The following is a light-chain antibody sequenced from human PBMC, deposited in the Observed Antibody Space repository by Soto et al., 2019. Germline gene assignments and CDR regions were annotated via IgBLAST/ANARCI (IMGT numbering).Light chain of an antibody. CDR2: GSS. J-gene: IGKJ1*01. Sequence: EIVVTQSPGTLSLSPGDTATLSCRASQSVYSTYLAWYQHKVGQAPRLLIYGSSTRATGIPDRFSGSGTGTDFTLIIRRLEPEDFAVYYCQQYGSSPSTIGQGTKVEVK. CDR1: QSVYSTY. V-gene: IGKV3-20*01. CDR3: QQYGSSPST.